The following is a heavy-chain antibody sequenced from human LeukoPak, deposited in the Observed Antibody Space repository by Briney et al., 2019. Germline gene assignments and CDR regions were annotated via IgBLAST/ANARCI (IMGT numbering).Heavy chain of an antibody. D-gene: IGHD1-26*01. CDR3: ARFPSLLPFDY. CDR2: INPNNGGT. Sequence: ASVKLSCKASGYTFTGYYMHWVRQAPEEGLEWMGWINPNNGGTNYAPKFQGRVTMTRDTSISTAYMGLSSLRSDDTAVYYCARFPSLLPFDYWGQGTLVTVSS. CDR1: GYTFTGYY. V-gene: IGHV1-2*02. J-gene: IGHJ4*02.